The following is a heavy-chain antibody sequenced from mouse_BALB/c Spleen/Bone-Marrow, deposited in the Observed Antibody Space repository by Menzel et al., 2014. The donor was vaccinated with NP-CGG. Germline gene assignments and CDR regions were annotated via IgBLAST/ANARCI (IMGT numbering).Heavy chain of an antibody. J-gene: IGHJ3*01. CDR1: GFTFSDYY. D-gene: IGHD2-14*01. Sequence: DVKLQESGGGLVQPGGSPKLSCATSGFTFSDYYMYWVRQTPEKRLEWVAYISNGGGSAYYPDTVKGRFTISRDNDKNTLYLQMSRLKSEDTAVYYCARHDYRYDAWFAYWGQGTLVTVSA. CDR2: ISNGGGSA. CDR3: ARHDYRYDAWFAY. V-gene: IGHV5-12*02.